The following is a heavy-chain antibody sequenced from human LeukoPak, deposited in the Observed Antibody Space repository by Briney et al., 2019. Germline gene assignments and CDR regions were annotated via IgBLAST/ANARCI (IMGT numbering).Heavy chain of an antibody. D-gene: IGHD3-22*01. J-gene: IGHJ3*02. Sequence: GGSLRLSCAASGFTFSSYGMHWVRQAPGKGLEWVAFIRYDGSNKYYADSVKGRFTISRDNSKNTLYLQMNSLRAEDTAVYYCAKDLSDYYDSSGYYPDDAFDIWGQGTMVTVSS. CDR2: IRYDGSNK. V-gene: IGHV3-30*02. CDR3: AKDLSDYYDSSGYYPDDAFDI. CDR1: GFTFSSYG.